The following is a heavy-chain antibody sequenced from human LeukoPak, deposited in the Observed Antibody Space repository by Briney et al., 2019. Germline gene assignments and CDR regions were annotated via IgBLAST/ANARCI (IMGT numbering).Heavy chain of an antibody. V-gene: IGHV4-4*07. J-gene: IGHJ4*02. CDR1: SGSISNFH. D-gene: IGHD3-22*01. CDR3: ARSSSGYYSSDY. Sequence: PSETLSLTCSVSSGSISNFHWSWIRQPAGKGLEWIGRIFTSGSTNYNPSLKSRVTMSVDTSKNQFSLKMSSVTAADTAVYYCARSSSGYYSSDYWGQGTLVTVSS. CDR2: IFTSGST.